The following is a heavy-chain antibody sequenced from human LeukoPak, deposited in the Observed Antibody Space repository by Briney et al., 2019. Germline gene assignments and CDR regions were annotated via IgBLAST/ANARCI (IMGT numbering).Heavy chain of an antibody. CDR3: ATMARGARFDY. V-gene: IGHV4-59*08. D-gene: IGHD3-10*01. J-gene: IGHJ4*02. CDR1: GGSISSFS. CDR2: ISDSGST. Sequence: SGTLSPTRAVSGGSISSFSWNWIRPPPGKGLGLIGYISDSGSTDYNPSLKGRLTMSVDTSKSQFSLRLNSVTAADTALYYCATMARGARFDYWGQGTLVTVSS.